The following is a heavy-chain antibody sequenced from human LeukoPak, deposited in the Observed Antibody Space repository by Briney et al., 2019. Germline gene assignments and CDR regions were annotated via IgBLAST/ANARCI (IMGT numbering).Heavy chain of an antibody. CDR2: ITGSGDNT. J-gene: IGHJ4*02. V-gene: IGHV3-23*01. CDR1: GFTFSDYY. Sequence: PGGSLRLSCAASGFTFSDYYMNWIRQAPGKGLEWVSTITGSGDNTYYADPVKGRFTISRDNSKNTMYLQMNSLRVEDTAVYFCAKDLNSDYYDSRGYYAYFDYWGQGTLVTVSS. CDR3: AKDLNSDYYDSRGYYAYFDY. D-gene: IGHD3-22*01.